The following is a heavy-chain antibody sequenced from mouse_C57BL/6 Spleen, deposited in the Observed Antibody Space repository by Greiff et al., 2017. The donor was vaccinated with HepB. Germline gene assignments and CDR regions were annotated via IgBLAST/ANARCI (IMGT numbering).Heavy chain of an antibody. V-gene: IGHV1-5*01. D-gene: IGHD1-1*01. J-gene: IGHJ4*01. CDR2: IYPGNGDT. CDR1: GYTFTSYW. CDR3: TRSVLRGYALDY. Sequence: EVQGVESGTVLARPGASVKMSCKTSGYTFTSYWMHWVKQRPGQGLEWIGAIYPGNGDTSYNQKFKGKAKLTADTSASTAYMELSSLTNEDSAFYYGTRSVLRGYALDYWGQGTSVTVSA.